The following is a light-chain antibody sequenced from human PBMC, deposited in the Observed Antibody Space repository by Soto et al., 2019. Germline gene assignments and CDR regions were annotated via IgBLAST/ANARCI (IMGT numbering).Light chain of an antibody. J-gene: IGKJ5*01. Sequence: DIQMTQSPSSLSASVGDRLTITCRASQSISNYLNWYQQKPGKDPKLLIYASSLQSGVPSRFSGSGSGTDFTLTISSLQPEDFATYYCQQSYSTPPITFGQGTRLEIK. CDR3: QQSYSTPPIT. V-gene: IGKV1-39*01. CDR2: AS. CDR1: QSISNY.